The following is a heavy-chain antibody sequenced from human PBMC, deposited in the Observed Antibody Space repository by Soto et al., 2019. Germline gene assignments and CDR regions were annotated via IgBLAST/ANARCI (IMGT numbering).Heavy chain of an antibody. J-gene: IGHJ6*02. V-gene: IGHV1-69*13. D-gene: IGHD3-16*02. CDR1: GDTDTNYV. CDR3: EAEMTFGKLSVV. Sequence: ASVKVSCKASGDTDTNYVISWVRQAPGQGLEWMGGIFPKFGTTYSAQKLQDRLTITADESTSTVYMQLSSLRLDDTAVYYCEAEMTFGKLSVVWGQGTTVTVSS. CDR2: IFPKFGTT.